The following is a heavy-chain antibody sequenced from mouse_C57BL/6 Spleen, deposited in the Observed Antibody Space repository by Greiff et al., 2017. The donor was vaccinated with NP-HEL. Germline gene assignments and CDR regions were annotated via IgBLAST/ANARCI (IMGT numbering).Heavy chain of an antibody. V-gene: IGHV1-55*01. CDR3: AKGDQWYFDV. CDR1: GYTFTSYW. CDR2: IYPGSGST. D-gene: IGHD3-3*01. Sequence: QVQLKQPGAELVKPGASVKMSCKASGYTFTSYWITWVKQRPGQGLEWIGDIYPGSGSTTYNEKFKSKATLTVDTSSSTAYMQLSSLTSEDSAVYYCAKGDQWYFDVWGTGTTVTVSS. J-gene: IGHJ1*03.